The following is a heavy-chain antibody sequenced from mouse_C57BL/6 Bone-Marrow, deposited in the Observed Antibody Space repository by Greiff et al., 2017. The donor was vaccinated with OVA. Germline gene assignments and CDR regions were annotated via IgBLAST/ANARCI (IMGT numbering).Heavy chain of an antibody. V-gene: IGHV1-66*01. CDR3: ARRRDYGGTFWYFDV. D-gene: IGHD2-4*01. J-gene: IGHJ1*03. Sequence: QVQLQQSGPELVKPGASVKISCKASGYSFTSYYIHWVKQRPGQGLEWIGWIYPGSGNTKYNEKFKGKATLTADTSSSTAYMQLSSLTSEDSAVYYCARRRDYGGTFWYFDVWGTGTTVTVSS. CDR2: IYPGSGNT. CDR1: GYSFTSYY.